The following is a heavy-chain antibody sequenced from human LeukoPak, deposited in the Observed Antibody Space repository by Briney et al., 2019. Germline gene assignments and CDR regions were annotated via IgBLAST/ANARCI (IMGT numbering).Heavy chain of an antibody. CDR2: IFPSGGEI. CDR3: ATYRQVLLPFES. CDR1: GFTFSTFA. J-gene: IGHJ4*02. V-gene: IGHV3-23*01. Sequence: GGSLTLSCAASGFTFSTFAMIWVRQPPGKGLEGVSSIFPSGGEIHYADSVRGRFTISRDNSKSTLSLQMNSLRAEDTAIYYCATYRQVLLPFESWGQGTLVTVSS. D-gene: IGHD2-8*02.